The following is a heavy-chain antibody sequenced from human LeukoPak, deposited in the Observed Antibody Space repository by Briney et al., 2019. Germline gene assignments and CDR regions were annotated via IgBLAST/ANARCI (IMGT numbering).Heavy chain of an antibody. V-gene: IGHV2-5*01. CDR3: AHSLFYSEYPIDY. Sequence: ESGPTLVKPTQTLTLTCTFSGFSLNTSGVGVCWIRQPPGKALEWLALIYWNDDKYYNPSLNNRLTITKDTSKNQVVLALTNLDPVDTATYYCAHSLFYSEYPIDYWGQGTLVTVSS. CDR1: GFSLNTSGVG. CDR2: IYWNDDK. J-gene: IGHJ4*02. D-gene: IGHD4-11*01.